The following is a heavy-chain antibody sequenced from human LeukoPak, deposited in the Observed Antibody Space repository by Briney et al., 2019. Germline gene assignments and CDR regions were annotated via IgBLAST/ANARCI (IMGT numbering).Heavy chain of an antibody. J-gene: IGHJ4*02. Sequence: SETLSLTCTVSVGSISSYYWSWIRQPQRKGREWIGYVYYSESTNYNPSFKSRITISVDTSRNQFSLQLSSVTAADTAVYYCARIHRYCSGGACYVLDNWGQGTLVAVSS. D-gene: IGHD2-15*01. V-gene: IGHV4-59*01. CDR2: VYYSEST. CDR3: ARIHRYCSGGACYVLDN. CDR1: VGSISSYY.